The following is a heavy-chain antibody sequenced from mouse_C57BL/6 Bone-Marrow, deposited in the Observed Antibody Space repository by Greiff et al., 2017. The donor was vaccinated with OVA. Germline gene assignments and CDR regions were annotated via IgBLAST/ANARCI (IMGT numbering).Heavy chain of an antibody. D-gene: IGHD2-2*01. J-gene: IGHJ2*01. CDR1: GFNIKDDY. CDR3: TTRGLRGY. Sequence: EVKLVESGAELVRPGASVKLSCTASGFNIKDDYMHWVKQRPEQGLEWIGWIDPENGDTEYASKFQGKATITADTSSNTAYLQLSSLTSEDTAVYYCTTRGLRGYWGQGTTLTVSS. CDR2: IDPENGDT. V-gene: IGHV14-4*01.